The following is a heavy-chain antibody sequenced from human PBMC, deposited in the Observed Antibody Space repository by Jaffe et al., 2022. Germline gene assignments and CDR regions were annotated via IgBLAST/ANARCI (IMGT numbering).Heavy chain of an antibody. D-gene: IGHD3-3*01. CDR2: INHSGST. V-gene: IGHV4-34*01. CDR1: GGSFSGYY. Sequence: QVQLQQWGAGLLKPSETLSLTCAVYGGSFSGYYWSWIRQPPGKGLEWIGEINHSGSTNYNPSLKSRVTISVDTSKNQFSLKLSSVTAADTAVYYCARGPAYRCCDFWSGYLNYYFDYWGQGTLVTVSS. J-gene: IGHJ4*02. CDR3: ARGPAYRCCDFWSGYLNYYFDY.